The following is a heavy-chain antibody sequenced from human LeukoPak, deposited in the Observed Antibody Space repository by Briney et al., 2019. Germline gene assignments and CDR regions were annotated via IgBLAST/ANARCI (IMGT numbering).Heavy chain of an antibody. CDR2: VYYSGST. CDR3: ARVLDLSKRGLDAFDI. D-gene: IGHD3-16*01. V-gene: IGHV4-59*01. Sequence: TLSLTCTVSGGSISSYFWSWIRQPPGKGLEWIGYVYYSGSTNYNPSLKSRVAISVDTSKKQFSLKLSSATAADTAVYYCARVLDLSKRGLDAFDIWGQGTMVTVSS. J-gene: IGHJ3*02. CDR1: GGSISSYF.